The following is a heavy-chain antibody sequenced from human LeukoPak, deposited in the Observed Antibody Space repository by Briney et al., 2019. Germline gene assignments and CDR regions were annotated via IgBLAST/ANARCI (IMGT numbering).Heavy chain of an antibody. J-gene: IGHJ3*02. CDR3: AKSIAVALDAFDI. Sequence: SETLSLTCTVSGGSISSSSYYWGWIRQPPGKGLEWIGSIYYSGSTNYNPSLKSRVTISVDTSKNQFSLKLSSVTAADTAVYYCAKSIAVALDAFDIWGQGTMVTVSS. CDR1: GGSISSSSYY. CDR2: IYYSGST. V-gene: IGHV4-39*07. D-gene: IGHD6-19*01.